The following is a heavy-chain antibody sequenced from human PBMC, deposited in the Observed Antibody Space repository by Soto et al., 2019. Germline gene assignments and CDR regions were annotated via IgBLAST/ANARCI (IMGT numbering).Heavy chain of an antibody. CDR1: GFTFSSYA. CDR2: ISGSGGST. D-gene: IGHD2-2*01. CDR3: VKDPGYCSSTSCLDY. Sequence: EVQLLESGGGLVQPGGSLRLSCAASGFTFSSYAMSWVRQAPGKGLEWVSAISGSGGSTYYADSVKGRFTISRDNSKNTLYLQMNSLRAEDTAVYYCVKDPGYCSSTSCLDYWGQGTLVTVSS. V-gene: IGHV3-23*01. J-gene: IGHJ4*02.